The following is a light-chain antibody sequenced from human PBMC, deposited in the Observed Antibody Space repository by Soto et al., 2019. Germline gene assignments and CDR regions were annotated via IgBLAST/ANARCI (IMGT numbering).Light chain of an antibody. V-gene: IGKV3-15*01. CDR2: GAY. Sequence: EVVSTQSPVSLSLPPLERDTLSCRASQSFSSSLVWYQQKPGQAPRLLIYGAYTRATDVPHRFSGSGSGTEFTLTISSLQSEDFAIYYCQQCTNGPQIPLGPGTRLEIK. CDR3: QQCTNGPQIP. CDR1: QSFSSS. J-gene: IGKJ5*01.